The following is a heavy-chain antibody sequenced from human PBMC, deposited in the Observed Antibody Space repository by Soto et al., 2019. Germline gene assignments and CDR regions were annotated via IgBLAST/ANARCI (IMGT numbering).Heavy chain of an antibody. CDR2: ITATGGTT. CDR1: GFTFSSYS. CDR3: AKCMQVNWNYDAFHI. J-gene: IGHJ3*02. V-gene: IGHV3-23*01. Sequence: EVQLLESGGGLVQPGGSLRLSCAASGFTFSSYSMSWVRQAPGKGLEWVSHITATGGTTYYADSVKGRFTISRDTSRNTVYLQMNSLRAEDTALYFCAKCMQVNWNYDAFHIWGQGTMVTVSS. D-gene: IGHD1-7*01.